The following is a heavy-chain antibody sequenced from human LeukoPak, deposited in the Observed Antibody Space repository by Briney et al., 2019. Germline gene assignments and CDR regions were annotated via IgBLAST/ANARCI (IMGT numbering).Heavy chain of an antibody. Sequence: PGGSLRLSCAASGFTFSDYYMRWIRQAPGKGLEWVLYISSSGSTIYYADSVKGRFTISRDNYKNTLYLQMNSLSAEDTAVYYCAKRGNPAVGHHYLDVWGKGTTVSVSS. CDR2: ISSSGSTI. D-gene: IGHD2-2*01. J-gene: IGHJ6*03. CDR1: GFTFSDYY. V-gene: IGHV3-11*01. CDR3: AKRGNPAVGHHYLDV.